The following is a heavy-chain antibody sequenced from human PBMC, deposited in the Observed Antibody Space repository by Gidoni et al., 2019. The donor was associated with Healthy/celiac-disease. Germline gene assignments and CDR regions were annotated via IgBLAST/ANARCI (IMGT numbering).Heavy chain of an antibody. CDR2: ISSSSSYI. Sequence: EVQLVESGGGLVKPGGSLRLSCAASGFTFSSYSMNWVRQAPGKGLEWVSSISSSSSYIYYADSVKGRFTISRDNAKNSLYLQMNSLRAEDTAVYYCARDLYYYGSGSALDYWGQGTLVTVSS. V-gene: IGHV3-21*01. D-gene: IGHD3-10*01. CDR3: ARDLYYYGSGSALDY. CDR1: GFTFSSYS. J-gene: IGHJ4*02.